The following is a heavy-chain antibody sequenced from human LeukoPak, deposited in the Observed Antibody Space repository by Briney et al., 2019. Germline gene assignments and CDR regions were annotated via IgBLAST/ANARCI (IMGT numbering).Heavy chain of an antibody. D-gene: IGHD2-15*01. CDR3: AKDPYCSGGSCYGNGDY. J-gene: IGHJ4*02. CDR1: GFTFSSYA. CDR2: ISGSGGST. Sequence: PGGSLRLPCAASGFTFSSYAMSWVRQAPGKGLEWVSAISGSGGSTYYADSVKSRFTISRDNSKNTLYLQMNSLRAEDTAVYYCAKDPYCSGGSCYGNGDYWGQGTLVTVSS. V-gene: IGHV3-23*01.